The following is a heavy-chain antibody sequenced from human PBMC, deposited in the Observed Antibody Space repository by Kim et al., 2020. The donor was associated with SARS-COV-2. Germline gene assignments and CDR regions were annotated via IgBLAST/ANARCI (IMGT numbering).Heavy chain of an antibody. CDR2: ISSSSSYI. J-gene: IGHJ6*02. V-gene: IGHV3-21*01. Sequence: SLRLSCAASGFTFSSYSMNWVRQAPGKGLEWVSSISSSSSYIYYADSVKGRFTISRDNAKNSLYLQMNSLRAEDTAVYYCASQPFFGESSVRYYYYGMDVWGQGTTVTVSS. D-gene: IGHD3-10*01. CDR3: ASQPFFGESSVRYYYYGMDV. CDR1: GFTFSSYS.